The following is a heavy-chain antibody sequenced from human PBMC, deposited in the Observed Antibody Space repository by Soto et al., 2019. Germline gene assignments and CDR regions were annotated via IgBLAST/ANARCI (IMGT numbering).Heavy chain of an antibody. CDR1: GGSISSGDYY. CDR2: IYYSGST. J-gene: IGHJ3*02. D-gene: IGHD3-22*01. CDR3: ARDQWFSCAFDI. V-gene: IGHV4-30-4*01. Sequence: TSETLSLTCTVSGGSISSGDYYWSWIRQPPGKGLEWIGYIYYSGSTYYNPSLKSRVTISVDTSKNQFSLKLSSVTAADTAVYYCARDQWFSCAFDIWGQGTMVTV.